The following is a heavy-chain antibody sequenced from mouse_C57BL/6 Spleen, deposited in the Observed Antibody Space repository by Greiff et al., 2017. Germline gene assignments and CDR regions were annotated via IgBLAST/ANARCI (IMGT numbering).Heavy chain of an antibody. D-gene: IGHD2-4*01. Sequence: EVQLQESGPGLVKPSQSLSLTCSVTGYSITSGYYWNWIRQFPGNKLEWMGYISYDGSNNYNPSLKNRISITRDTSKNQFFLKLNSVTTEDTATYYCASYYDYPYYFDYWGQGTTLTVSS. V-gene: IGHV3-6*01. J-gene: IGHJ2*01. CDR3: ASYYDYPYYFDY. CDR2: ISYDGSN. CDR1: GYSITSGYY.